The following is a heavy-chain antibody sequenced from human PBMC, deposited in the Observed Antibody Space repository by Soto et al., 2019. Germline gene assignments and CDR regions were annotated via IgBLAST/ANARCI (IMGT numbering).Heavy chain of an antibody. J-gene: IGHJ4*02. D-gene: IGHD3-16*01. CDR2: INAGNGNT. CDR3: ARFGGMGLDY. V-gene: IGHV1-3*01. Sequence: ASVEVSCKDSGYTLTSYARQWVRQAPGQRLEWMGWINAGNGNTKYSQKFQGRVTITRDTSASTAYMELSSLRSEDTAVYYCARFGGMGLDYWGQGTLVTVSS. CDR1: GYTLTSYA.